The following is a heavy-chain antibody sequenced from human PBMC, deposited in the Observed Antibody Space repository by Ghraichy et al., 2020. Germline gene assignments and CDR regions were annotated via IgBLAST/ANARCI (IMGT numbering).Heavy chain of an antibody. CDR3: ARGLPKGSGSYYKVTPAGGYYFDY. V-gene: IGHV4-34*01. CDR2: INHSGST. CDR1: GGSFSGYY. D-gene: IGHD1-26*01. J-gene: IGHJ4*02. Sequence: SETLSLTCAVYGGSFSGYYWSWIRQPPGKGLEWIGEINHSGSTNYNPSLKSRVTISVDTSKNQFSLKLSSVTAADTAVYYCARGLPKGSGSYYKVTPAGGYYFDYWGQGTLVTVSS.